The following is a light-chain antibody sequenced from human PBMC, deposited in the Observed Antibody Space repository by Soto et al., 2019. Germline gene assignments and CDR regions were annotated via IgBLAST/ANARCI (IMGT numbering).Light chain of an antibody. CDR3: XQYGSSPPAWT. V-gene: IGKV3-20*01. Sequence: EIVLTQSPGTLSLSPGERATLSCRASQSVSSSYLAWYQQKPGQAPRLLIYGASSRATGIPDRFSGSGSGXXFTLTISRLEPEDFAXXXXXQYGSSPPAWTFGQGTKVEIK. CDR1: QSVSSSY. CDR2: GAS. J-gene: IGKJ1*01.